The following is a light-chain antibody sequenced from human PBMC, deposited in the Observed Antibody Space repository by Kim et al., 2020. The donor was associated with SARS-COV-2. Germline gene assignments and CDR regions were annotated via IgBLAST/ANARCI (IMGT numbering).Light chain of an antibody. CDR3: TSYTSTSTLV. CDR1: SSDVGGYIF. J-gene: IGLJ2*01. Sequence: QSALTQPASVSGSPGQSITISCTGTSSDVGGYIFVSWYQQQPGKAPKLILYDVSHRPSGVSSRFSGSKSGNRASLTIFGLQAEDEADYYCTSYTSTSTLVFGGGTQLTVL. V-gene: IGLV2-14*03. CDR2: DVS.